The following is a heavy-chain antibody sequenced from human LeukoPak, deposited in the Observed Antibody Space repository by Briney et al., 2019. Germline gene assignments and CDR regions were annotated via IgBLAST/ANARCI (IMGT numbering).Heavy chain of an antibody. D-gene: IGHD1-26*01. J-gene: IGHJ4*02. CDR3: ARAPRELLGFDY. CDR2: IYSGGST. Sequence: PGGSLRLSCAASGFTVSSNYMSWVRQAPGKGLEWVSVIYSGGSTYYADSVKGRFTISRDNSKNTLYLQMNSLRAEDTAVYYCARAPRELLGFDYWGQGTLVTVSS. CDR1: GFTVSSNY. V-gene: IGHV3-53*01.